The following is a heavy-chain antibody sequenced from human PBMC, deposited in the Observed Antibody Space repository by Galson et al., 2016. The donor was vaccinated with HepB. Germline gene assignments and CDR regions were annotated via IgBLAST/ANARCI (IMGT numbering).Heavy chain of an antibody. J-gene: IGHJ2*01. D-gene: IGHD4-17*01. CDR2: IYHSGST. CDR1: GGSISGGSYS. V-gene: IGHV4-30-2*01. Sequence: TLSLTCAVPGGSISGGSYSWSWVRQRPGKGLEWIGYIYHSGSTFYNPSLKSRVTISVDRSKNQFSLKLNSVTAADTAVYYCARDTSYGDYGYYFDLWGRGTLVTVSS. CDR3: ARDTSYGDYGYYFDL.